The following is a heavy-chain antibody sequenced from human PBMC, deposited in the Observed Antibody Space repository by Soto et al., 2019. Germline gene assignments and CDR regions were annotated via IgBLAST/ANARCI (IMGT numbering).Heavy chain of an antibody. V-gene: IGHV1-8*01. D-gene: IGHD3-22*01. CDR3: ARAVSNWRYYDSSGYYPTNIYYYYYGMDV. CDR2: MNPNNGNT. CDR1: GYTFTSYD. J-gene: IGHJ6*02. Sequence: ASVKVSCKASGYTFTSYDINWVRQATGQGLEWMGWMNPNNGNTGYAQKFQGRVTMTRNTSISTAYMELSSLRSEDTAVYYCARAVSNWRYYDSSGYYPTNIYYYYYGMDVWGQGTTVTVSS.